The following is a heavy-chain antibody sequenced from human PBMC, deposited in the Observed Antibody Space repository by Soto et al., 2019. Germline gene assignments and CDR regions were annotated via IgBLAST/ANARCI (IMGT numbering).Heavy chain of an antibody. CDR2: VSSDGSRT. CDR1: GFTFSSYW. Sequence: EVQLVESGGGLVQPGESLRLSCAASGFTFSSYWMHWIRQAPGKGLVWVSRVSSDGSRTVYANSVKGRLTISRDNAKNTIYLQMNSLRDEDTAVYYCARGLPNYSSFDSWGQGTLVTVSS. CDR3: ARGLPNYSSFDS. J-gene: IGHJ4*02. V-gene: IGHV3-74*01. D-gene: IGHD4-4*01.